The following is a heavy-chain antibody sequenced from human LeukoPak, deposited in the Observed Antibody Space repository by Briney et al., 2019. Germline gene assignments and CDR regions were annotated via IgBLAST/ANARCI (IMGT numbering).Heavy chain of an antibody. CDR1: GGTFSCYA. Sequence: SVKVSCKASGGTFSCYAISWVRQAPGQGLEWMGGIIPSFGTANYAQKFQGRVTITADESTSTAYMELSSLRSEDTAVYYCASTVVPAATVGDYYYYYGMDVWGKGTTVTVSS. CDR2: IIPSFGTA. CDR3: ASTVVPAATVGDYYYYYGMDV. V-gene: IGHV1-69*13. D-gene: IGHD2-2*01. J-gene: IGHJ6*04.